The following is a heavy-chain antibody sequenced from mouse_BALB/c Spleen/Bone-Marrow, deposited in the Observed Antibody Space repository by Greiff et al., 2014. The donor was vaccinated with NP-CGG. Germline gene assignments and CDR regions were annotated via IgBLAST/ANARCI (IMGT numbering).Heavy chain of an antibody. J-gene: IGHJ2*01. CDR3: ARGRDWLDY. D-gene: IGHD3-3*01. V-gene: IGHV5-6-3*01. CDR2: ISGSGSST. Sequence: EVMLVESGGGLVQPGGSLKLSCAASGFTFSGYGMSWVRQTPDKGLELVATISGSGSSTYYPDSVKGRFTISRDNARNTLYLQMSSLKSEDTAMYYCARGRDWLDYWGQGTTLTVSS. CDR1: GFTFSGYG.